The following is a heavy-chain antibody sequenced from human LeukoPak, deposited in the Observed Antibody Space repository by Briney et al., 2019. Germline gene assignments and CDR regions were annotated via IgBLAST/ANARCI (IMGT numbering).Heavy chain of an antibody. CDR1: GFTFSSYG. V-gene: IGHV3-30*18. J-gene: IGHJ6*02. CDR2: ISYDGSNK. Sequence: GGSLRLSCAASGFTFSSYGMHWVRQAPGKGLEWVAVISYDGSNKYYADSVKGRFTISRDNSKNTLYLQMNSLRAEDTAVYYCAKGYRRFDYYYYYGMDVWGQGTTVTVSS. D-gene: IGHD3-10*01. CDR3: AKGYRRFDYYYYYGMDV.